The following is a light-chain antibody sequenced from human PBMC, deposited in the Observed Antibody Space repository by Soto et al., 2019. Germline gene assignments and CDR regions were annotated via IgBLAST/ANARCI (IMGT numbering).Light chain of an antibody. CDR1: QGISSW. CDR2: DAS. Sequence: DIQMTQSPSTLSASVGDRVTITCRASQGISSWLAWYQQKPGKAPKLLIYDASSLESGVPSRFSGSGSGTEFTLTISSLQPDDLATYYCQQYNSYWTFGQGTKVEIK. J-gene: IGKJ1*01. V-gene: IGKV1-5*01. CDR3: QQYNSYWT.